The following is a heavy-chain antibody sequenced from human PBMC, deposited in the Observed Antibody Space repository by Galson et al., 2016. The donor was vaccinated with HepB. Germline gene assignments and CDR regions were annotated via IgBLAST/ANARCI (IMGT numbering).Heavy chain of an antibody. J-gene: IGHJ4*02. Sequence: QSGAEVKKPGDSPKISCTASGYNFTNFWIDWVRQMPGKGLEWVAIIDPSDPDTTSSPSLHAQVPISADESVNTASLQWSSLQASDTAIYFGARLGFYDSGIDYWSQGTVVIVSS. CDR2: IDPSDPDT. CDR1: GYNFTNFW. D-gene: IGHD3-22*01. CDR3: ARLGFYDSGIDY. V-gene: IGHV5-51*03.